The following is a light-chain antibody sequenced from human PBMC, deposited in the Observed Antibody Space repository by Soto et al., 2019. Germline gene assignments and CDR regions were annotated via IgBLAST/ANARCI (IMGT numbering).Light chain of an antibody. CDR3: SSYTSTSTYV. J-gene: IGLJ1*01. Sequence: QSALTQPASVSGSPGQSITISCTGTSSDVGGYNYVSWYQQHPDKAPKVLIYDVSNRPSGVSNRFSGSKSGNTASLTISVLQAEDEADDYCSSYTSTSTYVFGTGTKLTVL. V-gene: IGLV2-14*03. CDR2: DVS. CDR1: SSDVGGYNY.